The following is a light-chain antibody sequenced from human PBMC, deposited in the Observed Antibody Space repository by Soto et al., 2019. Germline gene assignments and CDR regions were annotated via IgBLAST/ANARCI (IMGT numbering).Light chain of an antibody. V-gene: IGKV3-15*01. Sequence: EIGVTQSAYTLSVSPGERASLSCRASQSVKTKLAWYQQKPGQAPRLLMYSVSTRATGIPARFSGSGSGTEFTLTISSLQSEDFAVYYCQQYSDWPPCTFAQRTQV. CDR3: QQYSDWPPCT. CDR1: QSVKTK. J-gene: IGKJ1*01. CDR2: SVS.